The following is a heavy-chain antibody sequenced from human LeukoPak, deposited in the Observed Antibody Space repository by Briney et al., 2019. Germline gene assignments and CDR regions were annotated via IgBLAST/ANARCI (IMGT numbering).Heavy chain of an antibody. CDR3: ARVIAAAGTMYYYYYMHV. V-gene: IGHV4-59*01. J-gene: IGHJ6*03. CDR2: IYYSGTT. Sequence: SETLSLTCTVSGGSIRTYYWSWIRQPLGKGLEWIGYIYYSGTTNYNPSLKSRVTISVDTSKNQFSLKLSSVTAADTAVYYCARVIAAAGTMYYYYYMHVWGKGTTVTISS. CDR1: GGSIRTYY. D-gene: IGHD6-13*01.